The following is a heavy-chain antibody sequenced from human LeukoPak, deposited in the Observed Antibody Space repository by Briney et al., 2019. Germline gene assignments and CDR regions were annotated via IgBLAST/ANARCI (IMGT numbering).Heavy chain of an antibody. CDR1: GFTFSSYG. Sequence: PGRSLRLSCAASGFTFSSYGMHWVRQAPGKGMEWVAVVSYDGGNKDYADSVKGRFTISRDNSKNTLYRQMNSLRAEDTAVYYCARGYGGQDYFDYWGQGTLVTVSS. V-gene: IGHV3-30*03. CDR3: ARGYGGQDYFDY. CDR2: VSYDGGNK. D-gene: IGHD4-23*01. J-gene: IGHJ4*02.